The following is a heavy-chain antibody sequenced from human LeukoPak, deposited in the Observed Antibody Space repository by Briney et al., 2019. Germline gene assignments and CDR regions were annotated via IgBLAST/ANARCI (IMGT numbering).Heavy chain of an antibody. V-gene: IGHV3-30*04. CDR3: ARDTSVAYPFDY. Sequence: PGGSLRLSCAASGFTFSDYSLHWVRQAPGKGLEWVAFVAYDGSSKYYRDSVKGRFIISRDYSRNTLYLQMNSLRAEDTAVYYCARDTSVAYPFDYWGQGTLVTVSS. CDR2: VAYDGSSK. D-gene: IGHD5-12*01. J-gene: IGHJ4*02. CDR1: GFTFSDYS.